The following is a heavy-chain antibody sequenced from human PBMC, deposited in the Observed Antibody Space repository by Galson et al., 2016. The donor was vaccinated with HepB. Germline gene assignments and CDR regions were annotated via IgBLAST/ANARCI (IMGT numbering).Heavy chain of an antibody. Sequence: ETLSLTCAVSGGSISSYDWWNWVRQAPGKGLEWIGEIYHGGRTIYNPSLKSRVTISVDTSKNQFSLKLSSVTAADTAVYYCARVVGADDAFDIWGQGTMVTVSS. V-gene: IGHV4-4*02. CDR3: ARVVGADDAFDI. CDR2: IYHGGRT. J-gene: IGHJ3*02. CDR1: GGSISSYDW. D-gene: IGHD1-26*01.